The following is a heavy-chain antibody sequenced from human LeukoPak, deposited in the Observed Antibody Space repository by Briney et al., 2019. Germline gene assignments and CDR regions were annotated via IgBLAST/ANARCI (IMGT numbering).Heavy chain of an antibody. D-gene: IGHD6-19*01. Sequence: GGSLRPSCAASGFTFSSYWMSWVRQAPGKGLEWVANIKQDGSEKYYVDSVKGRFTISRDNSKNSLYLQMNSLRADDTAVYYCARDRDSSGWYEGFDYWGQGTLVTVSS. CDR3: ARDRDSSGWYEGFDY. CDR2: IKQDGSEK. J-gene: IGHJ4*02. CDR1: GFTFSSYW. V-gene: IGHV3-7*01.